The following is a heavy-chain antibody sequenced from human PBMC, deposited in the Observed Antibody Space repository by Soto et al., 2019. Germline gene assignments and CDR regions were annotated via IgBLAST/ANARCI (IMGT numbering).Heavy chain of an antibody. CDR3: ARDRSTTVTTGYGMDV. J-gene: IGHJ6*02. D-gene: IGHD4-17*01. CDR1: GGTFSSYA. CDR2: IIPIFGTA. Sequence: VKVSCKASGGTFSSYAISWVRQAPGQGLEWMGGIIPIFGTANYAQKFQGRVTITADESTSTAYMELSSLRSEDTAVYYCARDRSTTVTTGYGMDVWDQGTTVSVSS. V-gene: IGHV1-69*13.